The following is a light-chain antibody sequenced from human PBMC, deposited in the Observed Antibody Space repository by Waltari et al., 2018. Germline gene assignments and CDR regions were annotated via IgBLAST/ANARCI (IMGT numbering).Light chain of an antibody. CDR1: SSDIGLYNY. Sequence: QSAPTQPPSVSGSPGQSVAISCTGRSSDIGLYNYVSWYQQHPGKAPKLMIFGVTNRPSGVSDRFSGSKSGNTASLTISGLRAEDEADYYCCSYTTSRTWVFGGGTRLTVL. CDR2: GVT. J-gene: IGLJ2*01. CDR3: CSYTTSRTWV. V-gene: IGLV2-14*01.